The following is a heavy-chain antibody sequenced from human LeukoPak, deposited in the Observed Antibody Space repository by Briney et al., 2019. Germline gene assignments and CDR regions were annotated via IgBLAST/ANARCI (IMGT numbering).Heavy chain of an antibody. CDR1: GGSISSSNW. V-gene: IGHV4-4*02. J-gene: IGHJ4*02. D-gene: IGHD6-19*01. CDR2: IYHSGST. CDR3: ARTGYSSGWTNFDY. Sequence: PSGTLSLTCAVSGGSISSSNWWSWVRQPPGKGLEWIGEIYHSGSTNYNPSLKSRVTISVDTSKNQFSLKLSSVTAADTAVYYCARTGYSSGWTNFDYWGQGTLVTVSS.